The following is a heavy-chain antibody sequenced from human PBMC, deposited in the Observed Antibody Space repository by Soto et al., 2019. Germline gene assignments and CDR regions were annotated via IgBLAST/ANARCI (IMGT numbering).Heavy chain of an antibody. CDR2: INPSGGST. CDR3: ARVSLSGYDLGYYYYGMDV. J-gene: IGHJ6*02. D-gene: IGHD5-12*01. Sequence: ASVKVSCKASGYTFTSYYMHWVRQAPGQGLEWMGIINPSGGSTSYAQKFQGRVTMTRDTSTSTVYMELSSLRSEDTAVYYCARVSLSGYDLGYYYYGMDVWGQGTTVTVSS. CDR1: GYTFTSYY. V-gene: IGHV1-46*01.